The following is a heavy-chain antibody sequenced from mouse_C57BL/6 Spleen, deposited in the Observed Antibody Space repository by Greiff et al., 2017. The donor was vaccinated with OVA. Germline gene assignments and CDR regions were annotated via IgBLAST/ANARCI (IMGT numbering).Heavy chain of an antibody. V-gene: IGHV1-55*01. J-gene: IGHJ4*01. D-gene: IGHD2-1*01. Sequence: QVQLQQPGAELVKPGASVKMSCKASGYTFTSYWITWVKQRPGQGLEWIGDIYPGSGSTNYNEKFKSKATLTVDTSSSTAYMQLSSLTSGDSAVYYCALYYGNYNYAMDYWGQGTSVTVSS. CDR2: IYPGSGST. CDR3: ALYYGNYNYAMDY. CDR1: GYTFTSYW.